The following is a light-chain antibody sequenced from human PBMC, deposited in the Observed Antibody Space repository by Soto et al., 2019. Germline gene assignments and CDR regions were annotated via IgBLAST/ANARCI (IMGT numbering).Light chain of an antibody. CDR3: AAWDDSLGWV. V-gene: IGLV1-47*01. CDR2: RNN. Sequence: QAVVTQPPSASGTPGQRVTISCSGSSSNIGSNYVYWYQQLPGTAPKLPIYRNNQRPSGVPDRFSGSKSGTSASLAISGLRSEDEADYYCAAWDDSLGWVFGGGTKLTVL. CDR1: SSNIGSNY. J-gene: IGLJ3*02.